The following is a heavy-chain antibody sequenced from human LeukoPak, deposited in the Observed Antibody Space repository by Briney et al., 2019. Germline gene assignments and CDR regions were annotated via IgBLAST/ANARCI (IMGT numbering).Heavy chain of an antibody. CDR1: GFTFSSYW. V-gene: IGHV3-7*03. Sequence: GGSLRLSCAASGFTFSSYWMSWVRQAPGKGLEWVANIKQDGSEKYYVVSVKGRFTISRDNAKNSLYLQMNSLRAEDTAVYYCARECYDILTGYFLFDYWGQGTLVTVSS. D-gene: IGHD3-9*01. J-gene: IGHJ4*02. CDR3: ARECYDILTGYFLFDY. CDR2: IKQDGSEK.